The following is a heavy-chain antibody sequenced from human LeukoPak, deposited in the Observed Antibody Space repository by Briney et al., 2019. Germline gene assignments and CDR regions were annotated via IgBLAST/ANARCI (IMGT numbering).Heavy chain of an antibody. J-gene: IGHJ4*02. D-gene: IGHD2-15*01. CDR1: GSTFSSYG. V-gene: IGHV3-30*18. CDR3: AKGFRVAAVLLDY. Sequence: GALRLSCAASGSTFSSYGMHWVRQAPGKGLEWVAVISYDGSNKYYADSVKGRFTISRDNSKNTLYLQMNSLRAEDTAVYYCAKGFRVAAVLLDYWGQGTLVTVSS. CDR2: ISYDGSNK.